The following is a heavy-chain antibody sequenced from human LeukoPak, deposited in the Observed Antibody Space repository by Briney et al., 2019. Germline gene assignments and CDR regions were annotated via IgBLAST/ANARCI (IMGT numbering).Heavy chain of an antibody. J-gene: IGHJ5*02. Sequence: ASVKVSCKASGGTFSSYAISWVRQAPGQGLEWMGGIIPIFGTANYAQKFQGRVTITTDESTSTAYMELSSLRSEDTAVYYCARDGRISLGHGYLYNWFDPWGQGTLVTVSS. CDR2: IIPIFGTA. CDR1: GGTFSSYA. D-gene: IGHD4-17*01. V-gene: IGHV1-69*05. CDR3: ARDGRISLGHGYLYNWFDP.